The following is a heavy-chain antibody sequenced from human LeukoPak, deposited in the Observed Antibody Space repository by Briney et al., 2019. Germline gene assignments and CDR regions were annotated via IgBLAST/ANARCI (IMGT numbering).Heavy chain of an antibody. Sequence: GGSLRLSCAASGFTFDDYAMHWVRQAPGKGLEWVSGISWNSGSIGYADSVKGRFTISRDNAKNSLYLQMNSLRAEDTAVYYCARAGYSSGWYREFDYWGQGTLVTVSS. CDR3: ARAGYSSGWYREFDY. J-gene: IGHJ4*02. D-gene: IGHD6-19*01. CDR2: ISWNSGSI. V-gene: IGHV3-9*01. CDR1: GFTFDDYA.